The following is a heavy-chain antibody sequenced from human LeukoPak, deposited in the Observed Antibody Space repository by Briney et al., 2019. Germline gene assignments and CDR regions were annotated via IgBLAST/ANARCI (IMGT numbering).Heavy chain of an antibody. J-gene: IGHJ6*04. CDR3: ASTMDV. V-gene: IGHV4-4*07. CDR2: IYPSRST. Sequence: GNGLDCFGPIYPSRSTNYNPSLKSRVNMSGDTSNTQFSLKLSSVTAADTAVYYCASTMDVWGKGTTVTASS.